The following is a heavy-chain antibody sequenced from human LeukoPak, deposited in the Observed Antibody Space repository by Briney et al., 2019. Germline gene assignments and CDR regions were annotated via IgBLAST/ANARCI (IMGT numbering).Heavy chain of an antibody. CDR3: ARDSSGFPHDY. CDR2: ISSSSSTI. Sequence: PGGSLRLSCAASGFTFSTYSINWVRQSPGKGLEWLSYISSSSSTIYYADSVKGRFTISRDNAKDSLYLQMNSLRAEDTAVYYCARDSSGFPHDYWGQGTLVTVSS. J-gene: IGHJ4*02. D-gene: IGHD3-22*01. CDR1: GFTFSTYS. V-gene: IGHV3-48*01.